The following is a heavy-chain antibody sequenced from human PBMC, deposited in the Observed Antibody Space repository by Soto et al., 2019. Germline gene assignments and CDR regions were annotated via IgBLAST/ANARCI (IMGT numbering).Heavy chain of an antibody. V-gene: IGHV3-33*01. Sequence: QVQLVESGGGVVQPGRSLRLSCAASGFTFSSYGMHWVRQAPGKGLEWVAVIWYDGSNKYYADSVKGRFTISRDNSENTLYLQMNSLRAEDTAVYYCAGGYYYDSSAYFDYWGQGTLVTVSS. CDR1: GFTFSSYG. D-gene: IGHD3-22*01. CDR3: AGGYYYDSSAYFDY. J-gene: IGHJ4*02. CDR2: IWYDGSNK.